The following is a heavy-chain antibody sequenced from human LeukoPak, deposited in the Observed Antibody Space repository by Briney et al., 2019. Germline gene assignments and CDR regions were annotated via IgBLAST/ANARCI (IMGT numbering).Heavy chain of an antibody. Sequence: PSETLSLTCTVSGGSISSSSFYWGWIRQPPGKGLEWIGSIYYSGSTYYNPSLKSRVTISVDTSKSQFSLKLSSVTAADTAVYYCARREVYSNYGYFDYWGQGTLVTVSS. V-gene: IGHV4-39*01. D-gene: IGHD4-11*01. CDR1: GGSISSSSFY. CDR2: IYYSGST. J-gene: IGHJ4*02. CDR3: ARREVYSNYGYFDY.